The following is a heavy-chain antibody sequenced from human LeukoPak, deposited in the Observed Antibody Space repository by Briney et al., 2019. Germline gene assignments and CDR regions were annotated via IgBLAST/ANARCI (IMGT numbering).Heavy chain of an antibody. CDR2: ISDDEKNK. CDR3: AKVPYTKSYHGGDCYFGY. Sequence: RGSLSLPCAVSGFSFISYALHWLRQAPGKGLEWVAFISDDEKNKYYADSVKGRFTISRDNSKNTLYLQLNSLRAEDTAVYYCAKVPYTKSYHGGDCYFGYWGPGTLVTVSS. D-gene: IGHD2-21*02. V-gene: IGHV3-30*18. CDR1: GFSFISYA. J-gene: IGHJ4*02.